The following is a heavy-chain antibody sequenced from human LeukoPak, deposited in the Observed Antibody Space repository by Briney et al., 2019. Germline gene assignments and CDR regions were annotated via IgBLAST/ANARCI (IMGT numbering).Heavy chain of an antibody. D-gene: IGHD3-3*01. CDR3: ARVGDFWSGMGWFGP. Sequence: SETLSPTCAVYGGSFSAYHWGWIRQSPGKGLEWIGEIKYDGSTNYNPSLNSRVTISVDTSKNQFSLKLTSVTAADTAMYYCARVGDFWSGMGWFGPWGQGSLVTVSS. CDR1: GGSFSAYH. CDR2: IKYDGST. J-gene: IGHJ5*02. V-gene: IGHV4-34*01.